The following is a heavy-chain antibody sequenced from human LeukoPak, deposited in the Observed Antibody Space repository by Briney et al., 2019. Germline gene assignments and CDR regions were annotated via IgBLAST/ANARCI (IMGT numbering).Heavy chain of an antibody. CDR2: INSDGSST. Sequence: LSGGSLRLSCAASGFTFSSYWMHWVRQAPGKGLVWVSRINSDGSSTSYADSVKGRFTISRDNAKNTLYLQMNSLRAEDTALYHCARIYSIAAAGAWYYYMDVWGKGTTVTISS. D-gene: IGHD6-13*01. CDR3: ARIYSIAAAGAWYYYMDV. J-gene: IGHJ6*03. CDR1: GFTFSSYW. V-gene: IGHV3-74*01.